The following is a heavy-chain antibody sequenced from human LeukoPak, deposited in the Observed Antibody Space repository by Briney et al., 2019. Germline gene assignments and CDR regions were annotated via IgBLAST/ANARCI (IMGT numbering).Heavy chain of an antibody. J-gene: IGHJ4*02. D-gene: IGHD3-3*01. V-gene: IGHV1-18*01. CDR2: ISAYNGNT. CDR3: AKDQRRSDYDFWSGYLNDY. Sequence: GASVKVSCKAPGYTFTSYGISWVRQAPGQGLEWMGWISAYNGNTNYAQKLQGRVTMTTDTSTSTAYMELRSLRSDDTAVYYCAKDQRRSDYDFWSGYLNDYWGQGTLVTVSS. CDR1: GYTFTSYG.